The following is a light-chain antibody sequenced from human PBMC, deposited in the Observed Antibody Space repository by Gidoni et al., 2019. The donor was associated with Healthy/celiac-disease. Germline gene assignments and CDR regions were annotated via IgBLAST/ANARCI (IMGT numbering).Light chain of an antibody. V-gene: IGKV3-15*01. Sequence: DIVMTQSPATLSVSPGERATLSCMASQSVSSTLAWYQQKPGHAPRLLIYGASPRATGIPARFSGSVSGTEFTLTIRSLQSEDFAVYSCQQYNNWPPGLAFGQGTKVEIK. CDR1: QSVSST. CDR3: QQYNNWPPGLA. CDR2: GAS. J-gene: IGKJ1*01.